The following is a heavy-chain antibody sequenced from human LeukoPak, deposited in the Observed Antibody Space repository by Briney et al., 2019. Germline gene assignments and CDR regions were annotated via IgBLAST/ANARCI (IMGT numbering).Heavy chain of an antibody. CDR1: GFTFSSYG. J-gene: IGHJ4*02. Sequence: GGSLRLSCAASGFTFSSYGMHWVRQAPGKGLEWVAVIWYDGSNKYYADSVKGRFTISRDNSKNTLYLQMNSLRAEDTAVYYCARPRGYSYGSYYFDYWGQGTLVIVSS. CDR2: IWYDGSNK. V-gene: IGHV3-33*01. D-gene: IGHD5-18*01. CDR3: ARPRGYSYGSYYFDY.